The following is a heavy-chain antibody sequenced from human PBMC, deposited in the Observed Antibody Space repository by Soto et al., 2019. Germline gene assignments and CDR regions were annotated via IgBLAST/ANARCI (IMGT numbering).Heavy chain of an antibody. V-gene: IGHV4-61*08. D-gene: IGHD2-21*01. J-gene: IGHJ4*02. CDR2: IYTSGIT. Sequence: PSETLSLTCTASGGSVSSADYYWSWIRQPPGKGLEWIGNIYTSGITNYNPPLMNRVTLSVETSNNQFSLKLTSVTAADTAVYYCARTAARFPAPSHYWGPGTLVTVSS. CDR1: GGSVSSADYY. CDR3: ARTAARFPAPSHY.